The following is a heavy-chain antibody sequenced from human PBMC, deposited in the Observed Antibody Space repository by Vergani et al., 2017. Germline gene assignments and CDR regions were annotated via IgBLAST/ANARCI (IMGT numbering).Heavy chain of an antibody. CDR1: GFTFSSYA. CDR2: ISGSGGST. V-gene: IGHV3-23*01. CDR3: AKDRSPMTLRFWADY. Sequence: EVQLLESGGGLVQPGGSLRLSCAASGFTFSSYAMSWVRQAPGKGLEWVSAISGSGGSTYYADSVKGRFTISRGNSKNTLYLQMNSLRAEDTAVYYCAKDRSPMTLRFWADYWGQGTLVTVSS. J-gene: IGHJ4*02. D-gene: IGHD3-3*01.